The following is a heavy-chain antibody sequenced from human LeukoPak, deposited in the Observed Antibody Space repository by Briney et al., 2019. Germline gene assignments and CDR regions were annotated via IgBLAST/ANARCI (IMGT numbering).Heavy chain of an antibody. CDR1: GYIFTSYW. CDR3: ALRRGIFGVVTFDY. V-gene: IGHV5-51*01. CDR2: IYPGDSDT. Sequence: NRGASLQISCKGSGYIFTSYWIGWVRQLPGKGLEWMGIIYPGDSDTRYSPSFQGQVTISADKSISTAYLQWSSLKASDTAMYYCALRRGIFGVVTFDYWGQGTLVTVSS. J-gene: IGHJ4*02. D-gene: IGHD3-3*01.